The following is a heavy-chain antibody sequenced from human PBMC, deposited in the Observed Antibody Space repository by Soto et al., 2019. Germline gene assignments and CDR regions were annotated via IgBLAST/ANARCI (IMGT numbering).Heavy chain of an antibody. Sequence: SETLSLTCAVYGGSFSGYYWNWIRQPPGKGLEWIGEINHSGSTNYNPSLKSRVTISVDTSKNQFSLKLSSVTAADTAVYYCARGLGEDIVVVPAAQAYYFDYWGQGTLVTVSS. J-gene: IGHJ4*02. CDR2: INHSGST. CDR1: GGSFSGYY. CDR3: ARGLGEDIVVVPAAQAYYFDY. D-gene: IGHD2-2*01. V-gene: IGHV4-34*01.